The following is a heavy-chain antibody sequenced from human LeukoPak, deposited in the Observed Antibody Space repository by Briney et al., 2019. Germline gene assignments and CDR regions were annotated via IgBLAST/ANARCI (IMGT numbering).Heavy chain of an antibody. V-gene: IGHV4-61*01. J-gene: IGHJ4*02. CDR3: AGLEAHRPLDY. Sequence: SETLSLTCTVSGGSVSDNNFFWNWIRQPPGKGLEWIGYIYNSGSTNYNPALNSRVTISVDTSNNQFSLKLSSVIAADTAVYYCAGLEAHRPLDYWGQGTLVIVSS. CDR2: IYNSGST. CDR1: GGSVSDNNFF.